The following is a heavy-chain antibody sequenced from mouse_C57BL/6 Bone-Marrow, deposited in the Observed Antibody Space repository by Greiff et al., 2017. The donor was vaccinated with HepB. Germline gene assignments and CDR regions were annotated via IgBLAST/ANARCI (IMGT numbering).Heavy chain of an antibody. D-gene: IGHD2-4*01. CDR3: ARLYYDPAWFAY. CDR2: IDPSDSYT. V-gene: IGHV1-50*01. CDR1: GYTFTSYW. J-gene: IGHJ3*01. Sequence: VQLQQPGAELVKPGASVKLSCKASGYTFTSYWMQWVKQRPGQGLEWIGEIDPSDSYTNYNQKLKGKATLTVDTSSSTAYMQLSSLTSEDSAVYYCARLYYDPAWFAYWGQGTLVTVSA.